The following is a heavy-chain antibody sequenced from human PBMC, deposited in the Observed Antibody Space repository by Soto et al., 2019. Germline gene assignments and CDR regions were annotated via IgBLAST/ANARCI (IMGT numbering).Heavy chain of an antibody. CDR1: GFTFSDSS. CDR2: ISSGTSYT. CDR3: ARSVVSSPRFDP. D-gene: IGHD6-13*01. Sequence: QVQLVESGGGLVWPGGSLRLSCAASGFTFSDSSMNWIRQAPGKGLEWVSYISSGTSYTNYADSVKGRFTISRDNAKNSLFLHMNSLRAEDTAVYDCARSVVSSPRFDPWGQGTLVTVSS. J-gene: IGHJ5*02. V-gene: IGHV3-11*06.